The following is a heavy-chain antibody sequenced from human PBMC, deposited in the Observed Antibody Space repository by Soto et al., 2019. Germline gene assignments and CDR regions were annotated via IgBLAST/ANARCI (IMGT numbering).Heavy chain of an antibody. Sequence: SVKVSCKASGGTFSSHAISWVRQAPGQGLEWMGGIIPIFGTANYAQRFQGRVTITADESTSTAYMELSSLRSEDTAVYYCARGHNYYDSSGYYWGQGTLVTVSS. CDR2: IIPIFGTA. V-gene: IGHV1-69*13. CDR1: GGTFSSHA. J-gene: IGHJ4*02. D-gene: IGHD3-22*01. CDR3: ARGHNYYDSSGYY.